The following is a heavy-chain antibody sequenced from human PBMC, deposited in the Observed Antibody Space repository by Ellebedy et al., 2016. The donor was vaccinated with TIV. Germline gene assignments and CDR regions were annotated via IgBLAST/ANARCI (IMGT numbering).Heavy chain of an antibody. Sequence: GGSLRLSCAASGFTFSSYEMNWVRQAPGKGLEWVSYISSSGDTIYYADSVKGRFTISRDNAKNSLYLQMNSLRDEDTAVYYCAGVRGSQSSTWYIDPWGQGTLVTVSS. V-gene: IGHV3-48*03. CDR3: AGVRGSQSSTWYIDP. CDR2: ISSSGDTI. J-gene: IGHJ5*02. CDR1: GFTFSSYE. D-gene: IGHD6-13*01.